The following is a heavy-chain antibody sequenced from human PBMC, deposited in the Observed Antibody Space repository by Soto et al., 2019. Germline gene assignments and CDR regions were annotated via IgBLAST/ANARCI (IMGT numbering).Heavy chain of an antibody. V-gene: IGHV4-34*01. D-gene: IGHD3-16*01. Sequence: SETLSLTCAVYGGSFSGYHWSWIRQPPGKGLEWIGEINHSGSTNYNPSLKSRVTISVDTSKNQFSLKLSSVTAADTAVYYCARGLGGITFGGVSPNDYWGQGTLVTVSS. CDR1: GGSFSGYH. CDR3: ARGLGGITFGGVSPNDY. J-gene: IGHJ4*02. CDR2: INHSGST.